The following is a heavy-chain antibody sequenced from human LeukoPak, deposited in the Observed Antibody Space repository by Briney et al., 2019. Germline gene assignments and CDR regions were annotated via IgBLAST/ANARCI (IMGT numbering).Heavy chain of an antibody. CDR1: GFTFSSYA. CDR3: ARDLTTESRISAAGPPAY. Sequence: GGSLRLSCAASGFTFSSYATSWVRQAPGKGPEWVSVIYTSGITYYADSVRGRFTISRDNSKNTLYLQMDSLTAEDTAVYYCARDLTTESRISAAGPPAYWGQGTLVTVSS. CDR2: IYTSGIT. D-gene: IGHD6-13*01. V-gene: IGHV3-66*01. J-gene: IGHJ4*02.